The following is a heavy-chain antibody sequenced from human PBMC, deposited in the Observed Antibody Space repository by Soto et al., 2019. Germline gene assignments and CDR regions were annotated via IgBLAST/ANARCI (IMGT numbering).Heavy chain of an antibody. CDR1: GYSFTSYW. V-gene: IGHV5-51*01. Sequence: PGESLKISCKGSGYSFTSYWIGWVRQMPGKGLEWMGIIYPGDSDTRYSPSFQGQVTISADKSISTAYLQWSSLKASDTAMYYCARSSGRVYYGSGSHCYYYYGMDVRAQGTTVTVSS. J-gene: IGHJ6*02. CDR2: IYPGDSDT. D-gene: IGHD3-10*01. CDR3: ARSSGRVYYGSGSHCYYYYGMDV.